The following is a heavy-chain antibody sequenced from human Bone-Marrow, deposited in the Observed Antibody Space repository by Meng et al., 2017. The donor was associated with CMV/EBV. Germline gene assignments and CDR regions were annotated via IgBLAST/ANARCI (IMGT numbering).Heavy chain of an antibody. CDR1: DDFVSSDTYY. D-gene: IGHD4-23*01. CDR3: AKDHYRMVVTRGAFDI. Sequence: LSCRVSDDFVSSDTYYWNWTRQPPGKGLEWIGSIYYSGSTYYNPSLKSRVTISVDTSKNQFSLKLSPVTAADTAVYYCAKDHYRMVVTRGAFDIWGQGTMVTVSS. CDR2: IYYSGST. J-gene: IGHJ3*02. V-gene: IGHV4-39*07.